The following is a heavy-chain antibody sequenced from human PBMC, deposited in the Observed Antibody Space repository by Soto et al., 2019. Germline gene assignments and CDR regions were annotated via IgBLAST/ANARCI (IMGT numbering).Heavy chain of an antibody. CDR1: GGSISTINW. V-gene: IGHV4-4*02. Sequence: TLSLTCAVSGGSISTINWWTWVRQPPGKGLDWIGEIYQTGSTSYNPSLESRVTISIDKSKNQFSLKLRSVTAADTAVYYCARVSSRSAFGMDVWGQGATVTVSS. J-gene: IGHJ6*02. CDR2: IYQTGST. CDR3: ARVSSRSAFGMDV. D-gene: IGHD6-6*01.